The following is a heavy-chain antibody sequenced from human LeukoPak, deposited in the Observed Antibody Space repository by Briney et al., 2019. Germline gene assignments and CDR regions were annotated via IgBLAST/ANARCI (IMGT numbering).Heavy chain of an antibody. D-gene: IGHD6-19*01. CDR2: MSSSGIS. V-gene: IGHV4-61*02. CDR1: NGSISSDTYF. J-gene: IGHJ5*02. CDR3: AKGAGPPWFDP. Sequence: PSQTLSLTCTVSNGSISSDTYFWSWIRQPAGKGLEWIGRMSSSGISTYSPSLKSRVTISIDTSRNQFSMNLNSVTAADPAVYFWAKGAGPPWFDPWGQGTLVTVSS.